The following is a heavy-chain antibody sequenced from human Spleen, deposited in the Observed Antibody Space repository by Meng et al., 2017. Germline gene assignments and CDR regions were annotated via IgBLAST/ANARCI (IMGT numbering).Heavy chain of an antibody. Sequence: QVQLQQVGAGLLKPSATLSLTCVVSGGSFSDYYWSWIRQPPGKGLEWIGEINHSGSTNYNPSLESRATISVDTSQNNLSLKLSSVTAADSAVYYCARGPTTMAHDFDYWGQGTLVTVFS. CDR1: GGSFSDYY. J-gene: IGHJ4*02. D-gene: IGHD4-11*01. CDR2: INHSGST. V-gene: IGHV4-34*01. CDR3: ARGPTTMAHDFDY.